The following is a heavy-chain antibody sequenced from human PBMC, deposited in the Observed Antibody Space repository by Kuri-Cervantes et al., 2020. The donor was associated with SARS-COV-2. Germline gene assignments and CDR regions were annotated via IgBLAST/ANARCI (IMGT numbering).Heavy chain of an antibody. CDR1: GFMISSYW. CDR3: AGLEEYSSGWHNDY. CDR2: IHSSGSST. D-gene: IGHD6-19*01. V-gene: IGHV3-74*01. Sequence: GGSLRLSCEASGFMISSYWMHWVRQVPEKGQVWVSRIHSSGSSTGYADSVKGRFTISRDNAKNTLYLQMNSLRAEDTAVYYCAGLEEYSSGWHNDYWGQGTLVTVSS. J-gene: IGHJ4*02.